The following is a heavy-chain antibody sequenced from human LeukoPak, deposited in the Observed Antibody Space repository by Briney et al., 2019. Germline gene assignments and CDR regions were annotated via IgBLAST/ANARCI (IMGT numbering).Heavy chain of an antibody. D-gene: IGHD3-9*01. J-gene: IGHJ6*02. CDR3: ARGDYDILTGYDYYYYYYGMDV. CDR1: GFTVSSNY. V-gene: IGHV3-53*01. Sequence: PGGSLRLSCAASGFTVSSNYMSWVRQAPGKGLEWVSVIYRGGSTYYADSVKGRFTISRDNSKNTLYLQMNSLRAEDTAVYYCARGDYDILTGYDYYYYYYGMDVWGQGTTVTVSS. CDR2: IYRGGST.